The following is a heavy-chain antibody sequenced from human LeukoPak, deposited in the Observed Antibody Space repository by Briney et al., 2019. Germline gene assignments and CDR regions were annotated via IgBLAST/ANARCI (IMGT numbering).Heavy chain of an antibody. D-gene: IGHD6-13*01. Sequence: SETLSLTCAVYGGSFSGYYWNWIRQPPGKGLEWIGEINHSGSTNYNPSLKSRVTIPVDTSKNQFSLKLSSVTAADTAVYYCARGGIAAAEWGQGTLVTVSS. CDR2: INHSGST. V-gene: IGHV4-34*01. J-gene: IGHJ4*02. CDR3: ARGGIAAAE. CDR1: GGSFSGYY.